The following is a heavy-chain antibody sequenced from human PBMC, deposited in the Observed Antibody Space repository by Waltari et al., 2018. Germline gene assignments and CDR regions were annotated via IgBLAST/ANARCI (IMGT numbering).Heavy chain of an antibody. J-gene: IGHJ5*02. CDR1: GGSFMGYY. CDR2: INHSGST. D-gene: IGHD3-22*01. CDR3: ATMIVVADILGWFDP. V-gene: IGHV4-34*01. Sequence: QVQLQQWGAGLLKPSEPLSLTCAVYGGSFMGYYWSGIRQPPGKGLEWIGEINHSGSTNYNPSLKSRVTISVDTSKNQFSLKLSSVTAADTAVYYCATMIVVADILGWFDPWGQGTLVTVSS.